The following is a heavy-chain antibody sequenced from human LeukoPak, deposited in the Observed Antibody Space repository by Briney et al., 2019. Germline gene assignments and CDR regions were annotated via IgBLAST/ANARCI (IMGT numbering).Heavy chain of an antibody. V-gene: IGHV1-2*02. Sequence: ATVKVSCKASGYTFTGYYMHWVRQAPGQGLEWMGWINPNSGGTNYAQKFQGRVTMTRDTSISTAYMELSRLRSDDTAVYYCARGWSGSYYSHYYYYMDVWGKGTTVTVSS. CDR3: ARGWSGSYYSHYYYYMDV. J-gene: IGHJ6*03. CDR2: INPNSGGT. D-gene: IGHD1-26*01. CDR1: GYTFTGYY.